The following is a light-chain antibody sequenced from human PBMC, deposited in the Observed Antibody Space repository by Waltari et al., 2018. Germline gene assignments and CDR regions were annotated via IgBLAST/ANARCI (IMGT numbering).Light chain of an antibody. CDR3: SSYTSSDTWV. Sequence: QSALTQPASVSGSPGQSITISCTGPSSDVGGYNYVSWYQQHPGKAPKFMIYEVTNRPSGVSNRFSGSKSGNTAYLTISGLRAEDEADYHCSSYTSSDTWVFGGGTKVTVL. V-gene: IGLV2-14*01. CDR2: EVT. J-gene: IGLJ3*02. CDR1: SSDVGGYNY.